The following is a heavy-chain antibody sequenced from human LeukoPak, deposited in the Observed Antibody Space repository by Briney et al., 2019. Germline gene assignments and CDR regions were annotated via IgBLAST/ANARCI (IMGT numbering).Heavy chain of an antibody. CDR3: ARVNCSSTSCHFDY. CDR2: ISSSSSYT. V-gene: IGHV3-11*05. CDR1: GFTFSDYY. J-gene: IGHJ4*02. D-gene: IGHD2-2*01. Sequence: GGSRGLSCAASGFTFSDYYMSWTPQAPGKGLEWVSYISSSSSYTNYAFSVKGRFTISRDNAKNSLYLQMNSLRAEDTAVYYCARVNCSSTSCHFDYWGQGALVADSS.